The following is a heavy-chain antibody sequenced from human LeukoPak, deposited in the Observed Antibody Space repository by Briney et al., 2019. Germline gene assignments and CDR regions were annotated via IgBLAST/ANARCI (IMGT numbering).Heavy chain of an antibody. CDR1: GFTFSSYA. CDR3: ARGANILPRDYMDV. V-gene: IGHV3-30-3*01. J-gene: IGHJ6*03. CDR2: ISYDGSNK. Sequence: GGSLRLSCAASGFTFSSYAMHWVRQAPGKGLEWVAVISYDGSNKYYADSVKGRFTISRDNSKNTLYLQMNSLRAEDTAVYYCARGANILPRDYMDVWGKGTTVTVSS. D-gene: IGHD2/OR15-2a*01.